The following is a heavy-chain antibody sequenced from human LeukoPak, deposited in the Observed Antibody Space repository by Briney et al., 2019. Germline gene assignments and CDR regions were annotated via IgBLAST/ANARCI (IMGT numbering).Heavy chain of an antibody. J-gene: IGHJ4*02. D-gene: IGHD3-22*01. CDR2: IRSKANSYAT. CDR1: GFTFSGSA. Sequence: PGGSLRLSCAASGFTFSGSAMHWVRQASGKGLEWVGRIRSKANSYATAYAASVKGRFTISRDDSKNTAYLQMNSLKTEDTAVYYCTTPRRPDSSGYSRRDGFDYWGQGTLVTVSS. CDR3: TTPRRPDSSGYSRRDGFDY. V-gene: IGHV3-73*01.